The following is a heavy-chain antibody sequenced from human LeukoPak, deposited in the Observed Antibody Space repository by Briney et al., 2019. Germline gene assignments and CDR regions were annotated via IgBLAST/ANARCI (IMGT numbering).Heavy chain of an antibody. Sequence: GGSLRLSCTVSGFTVSSNSMSWVRQAPGRGLEWVATIRQDGSQKYYLDSVKGRFTISRDNAKNSLYLQMNSLRAEDTAVYYCARESDHSVSQVDFDLWGQGTMVTVSS. V-gene: IGHV3-7*01. CDR1: GFTVSSNS. CDR2: IRQDGSQK. CDR3: ARESDHSVSQVDFDL. J-gene: IGHJ3*01. D-gene: IGHD1-14*01.